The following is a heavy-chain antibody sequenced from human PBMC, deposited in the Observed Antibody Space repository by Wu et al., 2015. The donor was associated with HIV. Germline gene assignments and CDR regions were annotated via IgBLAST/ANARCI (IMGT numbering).Heavy chain of an antibody. D-gene: IGHD2-2*01. CDR1: TYSFTSYD. J-gene: IGHJ6*02. V-gene: IGHV1-8*01. Sequence: QVQLVQSGAEVKKPGASVRVSCKASTYSFTSYDINWVRQAAGQGLEWMGWMNLYSGNSGYAQKFQGRITMTGNTSINTAYMELRSLRSDDSAIYYCTSVRRVPTYYYYGEDVWGQGTTVIVSS. CDR2: MNLYSGNS. CDR3: TSVRRVPTYYYYGEDV.